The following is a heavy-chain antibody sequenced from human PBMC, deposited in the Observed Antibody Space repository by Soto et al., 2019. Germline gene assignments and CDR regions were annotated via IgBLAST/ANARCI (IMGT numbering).Heavy chain of an antibody. CDR2: TRNKANSYTT. Sequence: GGSLRLSCAASGFTFSDHYMDWVRQAPGKGLEWVGRTRNKANSYTTEYAASVKGRFTISRDDSKNSLYLQMNSLKTEDTAVYYCASLSYYDSSGYFDYWGQGT. CDR1: GFTFSDHY. J-gene: IGHJ4*02. V-gene: IGHV3-72*01. CDR3: ASLSYYDSSGYFDY. D-gene: IGHD3-22*01.